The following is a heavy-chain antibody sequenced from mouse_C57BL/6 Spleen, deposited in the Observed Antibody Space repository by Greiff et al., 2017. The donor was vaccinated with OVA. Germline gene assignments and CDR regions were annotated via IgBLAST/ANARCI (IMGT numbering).Heavy chain of an antibody. CDR1: GYTFTSYW. D-gene: IGHD1-1*01. CDR2: IDPSDSYT. V-gene: IGHV1-59*01. Sequence: QVQLQQPGAELVRPGTSVKLSCKASGYTFTSYWMHWVKQRPGQGLEWIGVIDPSDSYTKYNQKFKGKATLTVDTSSLTAYMQLSSLTSEDSAVYYCARYSSYEDCWGQGTTLTVSS. CDR3: ARYSSYEDC. J-gene: IGHJ2*01.